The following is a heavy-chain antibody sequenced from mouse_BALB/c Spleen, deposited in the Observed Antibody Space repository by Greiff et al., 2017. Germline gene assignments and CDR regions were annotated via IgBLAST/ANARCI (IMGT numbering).Heavy chain of an antibody. D-gene: IGHD2-1*01. CDR1: GFSLTSYG. CDR2: IWAGGST. CDR3: AREREVYYMGAMDY. V-gene: IGHV2-9*02. Sequence: VQLQQSGPGLVAPSQSLSITCTVSGFSLTSYGVHWVRQPPGKGLEWLGVIWAGGSTNYNSALMSRLSISKDNSKSQVFLKMNSLQTDDTAMYYCAREREVYYMGAMDYWGQGTSVTVSS. J-gene: IGHJ4*01.